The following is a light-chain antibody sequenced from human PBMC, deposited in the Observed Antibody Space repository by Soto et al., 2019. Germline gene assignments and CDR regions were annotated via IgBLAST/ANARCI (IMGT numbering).Light chain of an antibody. J-gene: IGKJ1*01. Sequence: LLTQSPGTLSLSPGEISTLSCRASQLLXRSYLALYQQKPGQAPRVLXACSASMATGSPDRFSGSGSGTDFPLTISRLEPEYFAVYYCQQFGGASRTFGQGTKVDIK. CDR1: QLLXRSY. V-gene: IGKV3-20*01. CDR2: CSA. CDR3: QQFGGASRT.